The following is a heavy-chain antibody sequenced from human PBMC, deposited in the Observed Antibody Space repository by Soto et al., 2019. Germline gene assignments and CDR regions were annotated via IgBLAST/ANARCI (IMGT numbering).Heavy chain of an antibody. J-gene: IGHJ3*02. V-gene: IGHV3-30-3*01. CDR2: ISYDGSNK. D-gene: IGHD2-15*01. Sequence: QVQLVESGGGVVQPGRSLRLSCAASGFTFSSYAMHWVRQAPGKGLEWVAVISYDGSNKYYADSVKGRFTISRDNSKNTLYQQMNSLRAEDTAVYYCARDSRDIVVVVAATPLYGRAFDIWGQGTMVTVSS. CDR3: ARDSRDIVVVVAATPLYGRAFDI. CDR1: GFTFSSYA.